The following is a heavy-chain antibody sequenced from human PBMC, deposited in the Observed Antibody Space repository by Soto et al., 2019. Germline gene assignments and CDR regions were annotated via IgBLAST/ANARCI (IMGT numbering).Heavy chain of an antibody. CDR1: GFSFINFW. CDR2: ISGDGSDT. V-gene: IGHV3-74*01. J-gene: IGHJ4*02. D-gene: IGHD7-27*01. CDR3: ARDRVDDRTHWAY. Sequence: EVQLVESGGGLVQPGGSLRLFCAASGFSFINFWMHWVRQAPGKGLVWVSRISGDGSDTAYADSVKGRFTISRENAKSTLYLQMDSRRAADTSVYYCARDRVDDRTHWAYWGQGTLVTVSS.